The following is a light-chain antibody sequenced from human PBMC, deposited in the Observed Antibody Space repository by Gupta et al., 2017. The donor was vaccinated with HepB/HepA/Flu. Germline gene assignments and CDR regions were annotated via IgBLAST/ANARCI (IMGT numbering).Light chain of an antibody. CDR1: QRISRY. J-gene: IGKJ2*01. Sequence: EIVLTQSPGTLALSPGERATLSCRASQRISRYLAWYQQKPGQAPRLLISDASNRATGVPGRFSGSGSGTDFTITISSLEAEDFSICYCQHRGAWPRTFGQGTKLEIK. CDR3: QHRGAWPRT. V-gene: IGKV3-11*01. CDR2: DAS.